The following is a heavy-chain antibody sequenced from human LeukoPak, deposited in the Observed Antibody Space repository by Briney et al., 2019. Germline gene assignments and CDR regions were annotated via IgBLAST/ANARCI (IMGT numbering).Heavy chain of an antibody. CDR2: IYTSGST. CDR3: ASSPRVAGLGYY. CDR1: GGSISSYY. J-gene: IGHJ4*02. Sequence: SETLSLTCTVYGGSISSYYWSWIRQPDGKGLEWIGRIYTSGSTNYNPSLKSRVTMPVDTSKNHLTLKLSSVTAADTAVYYCASSPRVAGLGYYWGQGTLVTVSS. D-gene: IGHD6-19*01. V-gene: IGHV4-4*07.